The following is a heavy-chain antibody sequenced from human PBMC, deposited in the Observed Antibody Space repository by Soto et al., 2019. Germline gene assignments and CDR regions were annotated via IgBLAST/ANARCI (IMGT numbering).Heavy chain of an antibody. Sequence: EVQLVESGGVVVQPGGSLRLSCAASGFTFDDYTMHWVRQAPGKGLEWVSLISWDGGSTYYADSVKGRFTISRDNSKNSLYLQMNSLRTEDTALYYCAKYSYGGNSGFDYWGQGTLVTVSS. D-gene: IGHD2-21*02. CDR3: AKYSYGGNSGFDY. CDR2: ISWDGGST. J-gene: IGHJ4*02. CDR1: GFTFDDYT. V-gene: IGHV3-43*01.